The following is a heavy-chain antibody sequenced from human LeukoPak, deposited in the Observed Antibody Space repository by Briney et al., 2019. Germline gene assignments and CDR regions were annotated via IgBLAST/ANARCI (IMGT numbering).Heavy chain of an antibody. Sequence: SETLSLTCSVSGGSISSYYWSWIRQPPGKGLEWIGYIYYSGSTNYNPSLKSRVTISVGTSKNQFSLKLSSVTAADTALYYCARGHYDILTGYYEYAFDIWGQGTMVTVSS. CDR1: GGSISSYY. CDR3: ARGHYDILTGYYEYAFDI. V-gene: IGHV4-59*01. J-gene: IGHJ3*02. D-gene: IGHD3-9*01. CDR2: IYYSGST.